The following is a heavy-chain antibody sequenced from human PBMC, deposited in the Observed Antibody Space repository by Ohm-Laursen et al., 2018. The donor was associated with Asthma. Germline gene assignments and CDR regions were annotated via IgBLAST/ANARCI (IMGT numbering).Heavy chain of an antibody. D-gene: IGHD1-14*01. J-gene: IGHJ6*02. CDR1: GLTFSDYY. Sequence: SLRLSCSASGLTFSDYYMSWIRQAPGKGLEWVLYISGSSSYTNYADSVKGRFTISRDNAKNSLYLQMNSLRAEDTAVYYCARDISDYYYYGMDVWGQGTTVTVSS. V-gene: IGHV3-11*06. CDR2: ISGSSSYT. CDR3: ARDISDYYYYGMDV.